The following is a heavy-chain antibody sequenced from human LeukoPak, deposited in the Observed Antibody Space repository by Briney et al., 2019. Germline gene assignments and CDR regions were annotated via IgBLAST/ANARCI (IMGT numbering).Heavy chain of an antibody. CDR3: ARHWSSSGWLIDY. CDR1: GGSISSYY. Sequence: SETLSLTCTVSGGSISSYYWSWIRQPPGKGLEWIGYISYSGSTNFNPSLKSRVTISVDTSKNQFSLKLSSVTAADTAVYYCARHWSSSGWLIDYWGQGTLATVSS. J-gene: IGHJ4*02. D-gene: IGHD6-19*01. V-gene: IGHV4-59*08. CDR2: ISYSGST.